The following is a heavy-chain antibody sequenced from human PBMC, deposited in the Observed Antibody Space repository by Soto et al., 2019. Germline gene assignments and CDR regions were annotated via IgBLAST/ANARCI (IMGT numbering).Heavy chain of an antibody. V-gene: IGHV3-23*01. CDR2: IDSTGANT. D-gene: IGHD3-16*01. CDR1: RYTFKSHG. J-gene: IGHJ4*02. CDR3: VSWVSAHFDY. Sequence: GGSLRLSCVVSRYTFKSHGLSWVRQAPGKGLEWVSTIDSTGANTHYADSVRGRFTISRDNSRNTLHLQMHDLRADDTALYYCVSWVSAHFDYWGQGTLVTVSS.